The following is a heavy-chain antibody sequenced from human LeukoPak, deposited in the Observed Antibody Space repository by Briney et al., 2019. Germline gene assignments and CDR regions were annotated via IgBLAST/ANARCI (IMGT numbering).Heavy chain of an antibody. CDR2: IYSTGRV. V-gene: IGHV4-61*02. Sequence: SQTLSLTCTVSGVSITSGTYYWTWIRQPAGKGLEWIGRIYSTGRVNYNPSLKSRVAMLLDTSKNHISLKLTSVTAADTAIYFCARASETAMVTLWGQGTLVTVSS. CDR3: ARASETAMVTL. CDR1: GVSITSGTYY. J-gene: IGHJ4*02. D-gene: IGHD5-18*01.